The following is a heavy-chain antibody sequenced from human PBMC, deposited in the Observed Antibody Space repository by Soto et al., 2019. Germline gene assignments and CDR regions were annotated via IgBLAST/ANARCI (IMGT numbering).Heavy chain of an antibody. Sequence: GGSLRLSCAASGLTFSSYAMSWVRQAPGKGLEWVSAISGSGGSTYYADSVKGRFTISRDNSKDTLYLQMNSLRAEDTAVYYCAKDRIAARLGYNWFDPWGQGTLVTVSS. CDR1: GLTFSSYA. J-gene: IGHJ5*02. CDR2: ISGSGGST. V-gene: IGHV3-23*01. D-gene: IGHD6-6*01. CDR3: AKDRIAARLGYNWFDP.